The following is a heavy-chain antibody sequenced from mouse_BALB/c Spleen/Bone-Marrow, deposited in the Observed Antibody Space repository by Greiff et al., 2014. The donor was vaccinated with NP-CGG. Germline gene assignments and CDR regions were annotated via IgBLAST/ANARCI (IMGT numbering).Heavy chain of an antibody. D-gene: IGHD1-1*01. J-gene: IGHJ2*01. Sequence: VQLQQSGPELVKPGASVRISCKASNYTFTTYYIYWVKQRPGQGLEWIGWIYPGNVNTKYNEKFKAKATLNADKSSSTAYMQLSSLTSEDSAVYFCARSRYGSYYGYWGQGTPLTVSS. CDR2: IYPGNVNT. CDR3: ARSRYGSYYGY. V-gene: IGHV1S56*01. CDR1: NYTFTTYY.